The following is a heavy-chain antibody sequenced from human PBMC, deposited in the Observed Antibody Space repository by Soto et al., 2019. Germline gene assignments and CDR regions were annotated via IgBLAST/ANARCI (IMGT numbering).Heavy chain of an antibody. CDR2: INHSGST. V-gene: IGHV4-34*01. J-gene: IGHJ6*03. CDR1: GGSFSGYY. CDR3: ARGVGYSYYYMDV. D-gene: IGHD1-26*01. Sequence: SETLSLTCAVYGGSFSGYYWSWIRQPPGKGLEWIGEINHSGSTNYNPSLKSRVTISVDTSKNQFSLKLSSVTAADTAVYYCARGVGYSYYYMDVWVKGTTVTVSS.